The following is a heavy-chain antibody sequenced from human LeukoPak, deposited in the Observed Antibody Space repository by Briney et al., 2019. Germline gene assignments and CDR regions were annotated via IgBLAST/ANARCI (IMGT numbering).Heavy chain of an antibody. V-gene: IGHV4-59*01. CDR1: GDSISGYY. J-gene: IGHJ4*02. CDR3: ARSRYNWNYYFDY. CDR2: IYYSGTT. Sequence: SETLSLTCTVSGDSISGYYWSWIRQPPGKGREWIGYIYYSGTTNYNPSLNSRVTISVDTSKNEASLKLSSVTAADTAVYYCARSRYNWNYYFDYWGQGTLVTVSS. D-gene: IGHD1-7*01.